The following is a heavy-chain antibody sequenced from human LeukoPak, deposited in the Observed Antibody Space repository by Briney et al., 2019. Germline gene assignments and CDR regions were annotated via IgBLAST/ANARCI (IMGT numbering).Heavy chain of an antibody. V-gene: IGHV3-9*01. J-gene: IGHJ4*02. CDR2: ISWTIGII. CDR1: GFTFLDYA. D-gene: IGHD4-17*01. CDR3: TPIRAAINGDYDY. Sequence: GGSLRLSCAVSGFTFLDYAMHGVRQAPGKGLEWVSGISWTIGIIGYADSVKGRFSISRDNAKNSLYLQMNSLKTEDTAVYYCTPIRAAINGDYDYWGQGTLVTVSS.